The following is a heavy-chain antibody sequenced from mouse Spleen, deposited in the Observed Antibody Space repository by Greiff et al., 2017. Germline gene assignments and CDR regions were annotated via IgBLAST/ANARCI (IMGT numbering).Heavy chain of an antibody. V-gene: IGHV5-6*01. Sequence: EVHLVESGGDLVKPGGSLKLSCAASGFTFSSYGMSWVRQTPDKRLEWVATISSGGSYTYYPDSVKGRFTISRDNAKNTLYLQMSSLKSEDTAMYYCARQGYDYDAWFAYWGQGTLVTVSA. D-gene: IGHD2-4*01. J-gene: IGHJ3*01. CDR1: GFTFSSYG. CDR3: ARQGYDYDAWFAY. CDR2: ISSGGSYT.